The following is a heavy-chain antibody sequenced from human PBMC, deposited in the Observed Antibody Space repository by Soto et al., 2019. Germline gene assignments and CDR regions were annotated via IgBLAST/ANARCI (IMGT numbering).Heavy chain of an antibody. CDR3: ARGRSYYGSGSRSGYFDY. D-gene: IGHD3-10*01. Sequence: SETLSLTCAVSGGSISSGGYSWSWIRQPPGKGLEWIGYIYHSGSTNYNPSLKSRVTISVDTSKNQFSLKLSSVTAADTALYYCARGRSYYGSGSRSGYFDYWGQGTLVTVSS. J-gene: IGHJ4*02. CDR1: GGSISSGGYS. V-gene: IGHV4-30-2*01. CDR2: IYHSGST.